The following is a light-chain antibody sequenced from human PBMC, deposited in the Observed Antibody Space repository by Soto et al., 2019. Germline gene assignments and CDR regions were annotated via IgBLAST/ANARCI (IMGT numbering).Light chain of an antibody. Sequence: DIQMTQSPSSLSASVGDRVTITCRASQSIANFLNWYQQKPGKAPKLVIYGTSTLHPGVPSRFRGSGSGTEFSFNITSLQPEDVATYYCQQYDDLPITFGQGTRLEIK. CDR3: QQYDDLPIT. V-gene: IGKV1-33*01. CDR2: GTS. CDR1: QSIANF. J-gene: IGKJ5*01.